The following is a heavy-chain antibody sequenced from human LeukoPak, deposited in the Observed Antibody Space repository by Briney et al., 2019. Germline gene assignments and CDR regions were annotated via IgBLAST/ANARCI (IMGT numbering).Heavy chain of an antibody. CDR2: ISGSGGST. CDR1: GFTFSSYG. D-gene: IGHD3-16*01. V-gene: IGHV3-23*01. Sequence: PGGSLRLSCAASGFTFSSYGMSWVRQAPGKGLEWVSAISGSGGSTYYADSVKGRFTISRDNSKNTLYLQMNSLRAEDTAVYYCARRAVTSYLYYYYYYMDVWGKGTTVTISS. J-gene: IGHJ6*03. CDR3: ARRAVTSYLYYYYYYMDV.